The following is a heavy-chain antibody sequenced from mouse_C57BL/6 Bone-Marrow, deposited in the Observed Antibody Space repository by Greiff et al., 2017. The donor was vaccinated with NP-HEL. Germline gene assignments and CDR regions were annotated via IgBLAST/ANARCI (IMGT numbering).Heavy chain of an antibody. CDR3: ARYGYYYGSRY. Sequence: VQLVESGAELVRPGTSVKVSCKASGYAFTNYLIEWVKQRPGQGLEWIGVINPGSGGTNYNEKFKGKATLTADKSSSTAYMQLSSLTSEDSAVYFCARYGYYYGSRYWGQGTTLTVSS. CDR1: GYAFTNYL. D-gene: IGHD1-1*01. V-gene: IGHV1-54*01. CDR2: INPGSGGT. J-gene: IGHJ2*01.